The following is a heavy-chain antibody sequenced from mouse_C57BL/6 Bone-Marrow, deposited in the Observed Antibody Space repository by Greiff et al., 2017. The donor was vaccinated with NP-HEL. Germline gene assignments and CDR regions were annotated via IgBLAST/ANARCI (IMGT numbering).Heavy chain of an antibody. V-gene: IGHV7-1*01. J-gene: IGHJ4*01. CDR1: GFTFSDFY. CDR2: SRNKANDYTT. CDR3: ARNALDY. Sequence: EVKLVESGGGLVQSGRSLRLSCATSGFTFSDFYMEWVRQAPGKGLEWIAASRNKANDYTTEYSASVKGRFIVSRDTSQCILYRQLNALGAEDTAIYYCARNALDYWGQGTSVTVSS.